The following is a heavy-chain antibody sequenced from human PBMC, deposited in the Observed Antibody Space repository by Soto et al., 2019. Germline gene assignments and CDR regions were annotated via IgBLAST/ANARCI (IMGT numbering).Heavy chain of an antibody. CDR3: ARDTMDNWYDGVYSYGMDV. V-gene: IGHV3-33*01. D-gene: IGHD1-1*01. J-gene: IGHJ6*02. CDR2: IWYDGSNK. CDR1: GFTFSSYG. Sequence: QVQLVESGGGVVQPGRSLRLSCAASGFTFSSYGMHWVRQAPGKGLEWVAVIWYDGSNKYYADSVKGRFTISRDNSKNTLYLQSNSPRAEDTAVYYCARDTMDNWYDGVYSYGMDVWGQGTTVTVSS.